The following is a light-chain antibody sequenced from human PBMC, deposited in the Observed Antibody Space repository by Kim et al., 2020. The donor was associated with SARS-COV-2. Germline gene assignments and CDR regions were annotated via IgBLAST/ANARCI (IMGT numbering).Light chain of an antibody. CDR3: QQYNNWPRT. V-gene: IGKV3-15*01. Sequence: EMIMTQSPATLSVSPGERATLSCRASQSVGTNLAWYQQRPGQAPRFLIYAASARATTTPGRFSGSGSGTEFTLTISSLQSEDFAVYYCQQYNNWPRTFGQGTKVDIK. CDR2: AAS. CDR1: QSVGTN. J-gene: IGKJ1*01.